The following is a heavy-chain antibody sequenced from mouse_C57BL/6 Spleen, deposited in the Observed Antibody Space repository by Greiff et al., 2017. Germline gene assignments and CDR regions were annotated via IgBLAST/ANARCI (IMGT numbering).Heavy chain of an antibody. CDR2: IDPSDSET. V-gene: IGHV1-52*01. D-gene: IGHD2-4*01. Sequence: QVQLQQPGAELVRPGSSVKLSCKASGYTFTSYWMHWVKQRPIQGLEWIGNIDPSDSETHYNQKFKDKATLTVDKSSSPAYMQLSSLTSEDSAVYYCARRGYDYDGGYYAMDYWGQGTSVTVSS. CDR1: GYTFTSYW. CDR3: ARRGYDYDGGYYAMDY. J-gene: IGHJ4*01.